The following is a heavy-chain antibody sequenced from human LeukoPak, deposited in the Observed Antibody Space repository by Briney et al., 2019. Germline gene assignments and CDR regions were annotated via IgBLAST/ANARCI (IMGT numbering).Heavy chain of an antibody. CDR3: ARYEAYSSSWPYFDY. CDR2: ISAYNGNT. CDR1: GYTFTSYG. J-gene: IGHJ4*02. D-gene: IGHD6-13*01. V-gene: IGHV1-18*01. Sequence: ASVKVSCKASGYTFTSYGISWVRQAPGQGLEWMGWISAYNGNTNCAQKLQGRVTMTTDTSTSTAYMELRSLRSDDTAVYYCARYEAYSSSWPYFDYWGQGTLVTVSS.